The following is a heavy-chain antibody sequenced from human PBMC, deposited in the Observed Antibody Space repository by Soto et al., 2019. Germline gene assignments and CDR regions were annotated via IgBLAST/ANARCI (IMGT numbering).Heavy chain of an antibody. CDR2: IIPIFGTA. V-gene: IGHV1-69*13. D-gene: IGHD1-1*01. J-gene: IGHJ5*02. CDR1: GGTLSSYA. Sequence: PVKVSCKASGGTLSSYASIWVRQAPGQGLEWMGGIIPIFGTANYAQKFQGRVTITADESTSTAYMELSSLRSEDTAVYYCARDRRGAGTPNWFDPWGQGTLVTVSS. CDR3: ARDRRGAGTPNWFDP.